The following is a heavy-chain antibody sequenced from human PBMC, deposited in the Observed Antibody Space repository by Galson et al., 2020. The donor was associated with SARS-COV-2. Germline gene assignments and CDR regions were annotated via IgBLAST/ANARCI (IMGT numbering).Heavy chain of an antibody. CDR3: ARDAGYCSSTSCYRLSLSYYYYGMDV. J-gene: IGHJ6*02. CDR2: IYHSGST. CDR1: GYSISSGYY. Sequence: SETLSLTCTVSGYSISSGYYWGWIRQPPGKGLEWIGSIYHSGSTYYNPSLKSRVTISVDTSKNQFSLKLSSVTAADTAVYYCARDAGYCSSTSCYRLSLSYYYYGMDVWGQGTTVTVSS. V-gene: IGHV4-38-2*02. D-gene: IGHD2-2*02.